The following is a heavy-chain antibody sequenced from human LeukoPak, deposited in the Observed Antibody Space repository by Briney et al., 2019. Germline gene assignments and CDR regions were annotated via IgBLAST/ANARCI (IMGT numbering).Heavy chain of an antibody. CDR3: ARDSWAEGSKVGATVSGDY. CDR2: ISSSSSYI. D-gene: IGHD1-26*01. V-gene: IGHV3-21*01. J-gene: IGHJ4*02. CDR1: GFTFSSYG. Sequence: GGSLRLSCAASGFTFSSYGMHWVRQAPGKGLEWVSSISSSSSYIYYADSVKGRFTISRDNAKNSLYLQMNSLRAEDTAVYYCARDSWAEGSKVGATVSGDYWGQGTLVTVSS.